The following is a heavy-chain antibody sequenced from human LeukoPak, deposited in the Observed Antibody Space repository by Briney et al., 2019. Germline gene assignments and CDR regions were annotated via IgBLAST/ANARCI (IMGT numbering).Heavy chain of an antibody. CDR2: IIPILGIA. D-gene: IGHD4-17*01. J-gene: IGHJ5*02. V-gene: IGHV1-69*04. CDR3: ARDTVTTQNEAGFDP. CDR1: GGTFSSYA. Sequence: SVKVSCKASGGTFSSYAISWVRQAPGQGLEWMGRIIPILGIANYAQKLQGRVTITADKSTSTAYMELSSLRSEDTAVYYCARDTVTTQNEAGFDPWGQGTLVTVSS.